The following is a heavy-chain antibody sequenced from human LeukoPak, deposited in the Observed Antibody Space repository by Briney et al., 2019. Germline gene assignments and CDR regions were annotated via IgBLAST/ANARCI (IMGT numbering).Heavy chain of an antibody. V-gene: IGHV4-59*01. CDR2: IYYSGST. J-gene: IGHJ6*02. CDR3: ARYGDYDYYYGMDV. D-gene: IGHD4-17*01. Sequence: SETLSLTCTVSGGSISSYYWSWIRQPPGKGLEWIGYIYYSGSTNYNPSLKSRVTISVDTSKNQFSLKLSSVTAADTAVYYCARYGDYDYYYGMDVWGQGTTVTVSS. CDR1: GGSISSYY.